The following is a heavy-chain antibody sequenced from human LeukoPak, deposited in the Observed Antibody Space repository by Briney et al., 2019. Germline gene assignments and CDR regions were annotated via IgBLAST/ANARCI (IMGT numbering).Heavy chain of an antibody. Sequence: ASVKVSCKASGYTFTSYDINWVRQATGQGLEWMGWMNPNSGNTGYAQKFQGRLTMTRNTSTSTAHLELRSLRSEDTAAYSCASGRGWLPQNAYWGQRTLVTVSS. V-gene: IGHV1-8*01. CDR1: GYTFTSYD. J-gene: IGHJ4*02. D-gene: IGHD5-24*01. CDR2: MNPNSGNT. CDR3: ASGRGWLPQNAY.